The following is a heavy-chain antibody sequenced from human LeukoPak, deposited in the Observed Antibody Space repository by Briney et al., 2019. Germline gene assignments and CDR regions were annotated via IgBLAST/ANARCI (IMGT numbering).Heavy chain of an antibody. Sequence: SVKVSCKASGGTFSSYAISWVRQAPGQGLEWVGGIIPIFGTANYAQKFQGRVTITTDESTSTAYMELSSLRSEDTAVYYCARGDDGAAGFDYWGQGTLVTVSS. CDR1: GGTFSSYA. J-gene: IGHJ4*02. D-gene: IGHD6-13*01. CDR3: ARGDDGAAGFDY. V-gene: IGHV1-69*05. CDR2: IIPIFGTA.